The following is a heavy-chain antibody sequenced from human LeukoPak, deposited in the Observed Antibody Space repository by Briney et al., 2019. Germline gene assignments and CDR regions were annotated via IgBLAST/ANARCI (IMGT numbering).Heavy chain of an antibody. D-gene: IGHD2-8*01. V-gene: IGHV1-18*01. CDR1: GYTFDSYG. Sequence: ASVKVSCKASGYTFDSYGISWVRQAPGRGLEWMGWISAYNENTNYAQKVQGRVIMTTDKSTSTAYMELSSLRSEDTAVYYCARGLYGWKIVLMVYANYGMDVWGQGTTVTVSS. J-gene: IGHJ6*02. CDR2: ISAYNENT. CDR3: ARGLYGWKIVLMVYANYGMDV.